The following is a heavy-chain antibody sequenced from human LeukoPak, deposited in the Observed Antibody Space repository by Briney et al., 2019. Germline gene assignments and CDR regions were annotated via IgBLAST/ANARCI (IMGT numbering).Heavy chain of an antibody. J-gene: IGHJ3*02. Sequence: PSETLSLTCNVPGGSISSSSYYWGWIRQPPGKGLEWIGSIFYSGNTHHSPSLKSRVTISLDTSKTQFSLKLSSVTAADTAVYYCARLSVIPPNDAFDIWGQGTMVTVSS. CDR1: GGSISSSSYY. D-gene: IGHD3-16*02. CDR3: ARLSVIPPNDAFDI. V-gene: IGHV4-39*07. CDR2: IFYSGNT.